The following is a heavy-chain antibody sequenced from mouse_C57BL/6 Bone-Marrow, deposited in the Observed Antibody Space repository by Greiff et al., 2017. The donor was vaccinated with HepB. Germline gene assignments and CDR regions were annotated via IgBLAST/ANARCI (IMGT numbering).Heavy chain of an antibody. CDR1: GYAFTNYL. Sequence: VQLKESGAELVRPGTSVKVSCKASGYAFTNYLIEWVKQRPGQGLEWIGVINPGSGGTNYNEKFKGKATLTADKSSSTAYMQLSSLTSEDSAVYFCARENFLAWFAYWGQGTRVTVSA. CDR3: ARENFLAWFAY. V-gene: IGHV1-54*01. J-gene: IGHJ3*01. CDR2: INPGSGGT.